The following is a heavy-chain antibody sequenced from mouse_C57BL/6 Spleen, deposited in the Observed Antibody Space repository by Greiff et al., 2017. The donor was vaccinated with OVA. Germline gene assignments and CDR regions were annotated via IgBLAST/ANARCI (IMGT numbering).Heavy chain of an antibody. CDR1: GYTFTDYE. J-gene: IGHJ2*01. CDR3: TRSGLGHVYYFDY. D-gene: IGHD4-1*01. CDR2: IDPETGGT. Sequence: QVQLQQSGAELVRPGASVTLSCKASGYTFTDYEMHWVKQTPVHGLEWIGAIDPETGGTAYNQKFKGKAILTADKSSSTAYMELRSLTSEDSAVYYCTRSGLGHVYYFDYWGQGTTLTVSS. V-gene: IGHV1-15*01.